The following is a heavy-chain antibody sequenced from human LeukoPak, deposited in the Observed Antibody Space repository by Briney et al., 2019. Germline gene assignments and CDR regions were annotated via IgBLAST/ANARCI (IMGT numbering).Heavy chain of an antibody. CDR3: ARHFHTYYYGMDV. V-gene: IGHV4-59*08. CDR2: IYYSGST. CDR1: GGSISSYY. Sequence: SETLSLTCTVSGGSISSYYWSWIRQPPGKGLEWIGYIYYSGSTNYNPSLKSRVTISVDTSKNQFSLKLSSVTAADTAVYYCARHFHTYYYGMDVWGQGTTVTVSS. J-gene: IGHJ6*02.